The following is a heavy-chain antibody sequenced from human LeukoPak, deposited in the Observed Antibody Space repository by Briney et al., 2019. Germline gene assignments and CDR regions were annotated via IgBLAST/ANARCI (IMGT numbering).Heavy chain of an antibody. CDR1: GFTFSSYW. D-gene: IGHD3-22*01. Sequence: PGGSLRLSCAASGFTFSSYWMSWVRQAPGKGLEWVANVQQEGSEKYSVDSVKGRFTISRDNAKNSLYLQMNSLRAEDAAVYYCAKEFSGYLASFEYWGQGTLVTVSS. J-gene: IGHJ4*02. CDR2: VQQEGSEK. V-gene: IGHV3-7*01. CDR3: AKEFSGYLASFEY.